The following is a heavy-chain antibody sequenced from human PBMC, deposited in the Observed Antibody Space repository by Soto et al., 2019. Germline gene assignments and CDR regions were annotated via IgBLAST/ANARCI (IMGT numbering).Heavy chain of an antibody. CDR3: ARVPYKLGYCSGGSCYSPAYNSNWFDP. CDR2: INPSGGST. CDR1: GYTFTSYG. D-gene: IGHD2-15*01. Sequence: ASVKVSCKASGYTFTSYGISWVRQAPGQGLEWMGIINPSGGSTSYAQKFQGRVTMTRDTSTSTVYMELSSLRSEDTAVYYCARVPYKLGYCSGGSCYSPAYNSNWFDPWGQGTLVTVSS. J-gene: IGHJ5*02. V-gene: IGHV1-46*01.